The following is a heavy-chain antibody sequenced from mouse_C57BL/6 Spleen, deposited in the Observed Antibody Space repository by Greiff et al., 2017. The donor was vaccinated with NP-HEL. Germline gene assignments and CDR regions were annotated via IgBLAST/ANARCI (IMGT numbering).Heavy chain of an antibody. Sequence: EVQGVESGGGLVKPGGSLKLSCAASGFTFSSYTMSWVRQTPEKRLEWVATISGGGGNTYYPDSVKGRFTISRDNAKNTLYLQMSSLRSEDTALYYCARHENYGSEFDYWGQGTTLTVSS. V-gene: IGHV5-9*01. CDR1: GFTFSSYT. D-gene: IGHD1-1*01. CDR3: ARHENYGSEFDY. J-gene: IGHJ2*01. CDR2: ISGGGGNT.